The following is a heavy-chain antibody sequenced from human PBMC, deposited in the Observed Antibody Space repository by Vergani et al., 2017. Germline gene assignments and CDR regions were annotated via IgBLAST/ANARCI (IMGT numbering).Heavy chain of an antibody. J-gene: IGHJ5*02. CDR2: ISGSGGST. CDR3: AKDTEGYCSSTSCYAPGGWFDP. V-gene: IGHV3-23*01. D-gene: IGHD2-2*01. CDR1: GFTFSSYA. Sequence: EVQLLESGGGLVQPGGSLRLSCAASGFTFSSYAMSWVRQAPGKGLEWVSAISGSGGSTYYAESVKGRFTISRDNSKNTLYLQMNSLRAEDTAVYYCAKDTEGYCSSTSCYAPGGWFDPWGQGTLVTVSS.